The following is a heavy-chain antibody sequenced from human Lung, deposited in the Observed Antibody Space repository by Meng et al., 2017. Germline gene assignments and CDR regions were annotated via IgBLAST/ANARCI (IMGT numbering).Heavy chain of an antibody. J-gene: IGHJ4*02. CDR1: GFTFSTHW. D-gene: IGHD4-17*01. V-gene: IGHV3-74*01. CDR2: ITGDGSST. Sequence: EGQLVGSGGGLVQPGGSLSLSCAASGFTFSTHWMHWVRQAPGKGLEWVSRITGDGSSTIYADSVQGRFTMSRDNAKNTLSLQMNSLRAEDTAVYYCARGGVTTDDWGQGTLVTVSS. CDR3: ARGGVTTDD.